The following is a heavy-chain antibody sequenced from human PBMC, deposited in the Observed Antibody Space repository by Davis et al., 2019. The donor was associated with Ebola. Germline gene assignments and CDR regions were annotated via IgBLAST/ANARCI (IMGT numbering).Heavy chain of an antibody. Sequence: HTGGSLRLSCAASRVTSTTNWIHWVRQAPGKGLVWVSRINSDGTLRMYADSVRGRFTISRDNAKNTLYLQMNSLRAEDTAMYYCAKDFDYENAYWGQGTLVTVSS. CDR3: AKDFDYENAY. V-gene: IGHV3-74*03. CDR1: RVTSTTNW. CDR2: INSDGTLR. J-gene: IGHJ4*02. D-gene: IGHD3-9*01.